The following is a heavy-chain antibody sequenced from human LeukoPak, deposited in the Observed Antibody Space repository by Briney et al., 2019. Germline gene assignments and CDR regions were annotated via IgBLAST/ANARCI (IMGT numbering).Heavy chain of an antibody. J-gene: IGHJ6*03. Sequence: GASVKVSCKAAGSIFTGYYMHWVRQAPGQGLEWMGRINPNIGGTNYAQKFPGRVTMTKDTSNSTAYMELSRLRSDDTAVYYCARGAQVAGTFYYYYYMDVWGKGTTVTVSS. CDR1: GSIFTGYY. CDR2: INPNIGGT. D-gene: IGHD6-19*01. CDR3: ARGAQVAGTFYYYYYMDV. V-gene: IGHV1-2*06.